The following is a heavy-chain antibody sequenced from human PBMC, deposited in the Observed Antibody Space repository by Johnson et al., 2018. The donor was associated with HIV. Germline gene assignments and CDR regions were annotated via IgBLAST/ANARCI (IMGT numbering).Heavy chain of an antibody. Sequence: QVQLVESGGGVVQPGRSLRLSCAASGFTFSRYAMHWVRQAPGKGLEWVAVISYDGSNKYYVDSVKGRFTISRDNAKNSLYLQMNSLRAEDTAVYYCAREQWADAFDIWGQGTMVTVSS. CDR1: GFTFSRYA. V-gene: IGHV3-30*04. CDR3: AREQWADAFDI. J-gene: IGHJ3*02. D-gene: IGHD6-19*01. CDR2: ISYDGSNK.